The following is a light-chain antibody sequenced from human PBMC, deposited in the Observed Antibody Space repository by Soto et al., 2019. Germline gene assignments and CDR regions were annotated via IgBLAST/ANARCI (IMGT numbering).Light chain of an antibody. CDR2: EVS. J-gene: IGLJ1*01. V-gene: IGLV2-14*01. CDR1: SSDVGGSNY. Sequence: QSALTQPASVSGSPGQSITISCTGTSSDVGGSNYVSWYQQHPGKAPKLMIYEVSNGPSGVSNRFSGSKSGNTASLTISGLQAEDEADYYCASNTTSSTYVFGTGTKLTVL. CDR3: ASNTTSSTYV.